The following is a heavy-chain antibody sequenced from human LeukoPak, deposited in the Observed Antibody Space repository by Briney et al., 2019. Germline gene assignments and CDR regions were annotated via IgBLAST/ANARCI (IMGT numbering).Heavy chain of an antibody. D-gene: IGHD3-10*01. CDR1: GLTFSRYW. CDR2: IKSDGSST. J-gene: IGHJ5*02. CDR3: ARAGNYYGRHTNWFDP. V-gene: IGHV3-74*01. Sequence: GGSLRLSCAASGLTFSRYWMHWVRQAPGKGLVWVSRIKSDGSSTSYADSVKGRFTISRDNAKNTLYLQMNSLRAEDTAVYYCARAGNYYGRHTNWFDPWGQGTLVTVSS.